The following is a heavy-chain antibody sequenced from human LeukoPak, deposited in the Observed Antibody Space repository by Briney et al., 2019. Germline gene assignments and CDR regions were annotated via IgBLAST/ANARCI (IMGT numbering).Heavy chain of an antibody. CDR1: GYTFTSYD. V-gene: IGHV1-8*03. CDR2: MNPNSGNT. J-gene: IGHJ4*02. D-gene: IGHD3-22*01. CDR3: ARGHPDYYDSSGYSDY. Sequence: ASVKVSCKASGYTFTSYDINWVRQATGQGLEWMGWMNPNSGNTGYAQKFQGRVTITRNTSISTAYMELSSLRSEDTAVYYCARGHPDYYDSSGYSDYWGQGTLVTVSS.